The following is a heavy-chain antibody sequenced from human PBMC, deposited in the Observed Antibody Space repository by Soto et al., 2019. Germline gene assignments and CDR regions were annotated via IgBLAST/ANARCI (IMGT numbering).Heavy chain of an antibody. CDR1: GFNVKTNY. CDR3: TRPAWGLWFGYMDV. D-gene: IGHD3-10*01. Sequence: EMQLVESGGGLVQPGGSLRLSCAVSGFNVKTNYMSWVRQAPGKGLEWVSILYGDGTTYYADSVKGRFTISRQKSNNTLYLQVNSLKTEDTAVYYCTRPAWGLWFGYMDVWGKGTTVTVSS. V-gene: IGHV3-53*04. J-gene: IGHJ6*03. CDR2: LYGDGTT.